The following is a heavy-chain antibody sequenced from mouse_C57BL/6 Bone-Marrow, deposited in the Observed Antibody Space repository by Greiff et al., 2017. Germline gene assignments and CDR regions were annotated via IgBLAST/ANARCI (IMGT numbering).Heavy chain of an antibody. CDR3: ARNWAY. CDR2: IYPGSGNT. Sequence: VHLVESGAELVRPGASVKLSCKASGYTFTDYYINWVKQRPGQGLEWIARIYPGSGNTYYNEKFKGKATLTAEKSSSTAYMQLSSLTSEDSAVYFCARNWAYWGQGTLVTVSA. J-gene: IGHJ3*01. V-gene: IGHV1-76*01. D-gene: IGHD4-1*01. CDR1: GYTFTDYY.